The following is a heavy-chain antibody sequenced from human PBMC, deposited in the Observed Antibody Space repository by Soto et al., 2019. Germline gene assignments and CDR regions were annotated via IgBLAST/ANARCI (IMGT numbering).Heavy chain of an antibody. CDR3: TTQQITMFGVVIGPLAMDV. Sequence: GGSLRLSCAASGFTFSNAWMNWVRQAPGKGLEWVGRIKSKTDGGTTDYAAPVKGRFTISRDDSKNTLYLQMNSLKTEDTAVYYCTTQQITMFGVVIGPLAMDVWGQGTKVTVSS. CDR1: GFTFSNAW. V-gene: IGHV3-15*07. D-gene: IGHD3-3*01. CDR2: IKSKTDGGTT. J-gene: IGHJ6*02.